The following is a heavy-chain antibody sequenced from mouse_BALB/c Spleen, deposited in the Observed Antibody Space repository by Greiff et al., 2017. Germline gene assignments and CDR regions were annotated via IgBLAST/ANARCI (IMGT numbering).Heavy chain of an antibody. CDR3: ARTYGNFAYAMDY. J-gene: IGHJ4*01. Sequence: QVQLKESGPGLVQPSQSLSITCTVSGFSLTSYGVHWVRQSPGKGLEWLGVIWSGGSTDYNAAFISRLSISKDNSKSQVFFKMNSLQANDTAIYYCARTYGNFAYAMDYWGQGTSVTVSS. CDR2: IWSGGST. D-gene: IGHD2-1*01. V-gene: IGHV2-2*02. CDR1: GFSLTSYG.